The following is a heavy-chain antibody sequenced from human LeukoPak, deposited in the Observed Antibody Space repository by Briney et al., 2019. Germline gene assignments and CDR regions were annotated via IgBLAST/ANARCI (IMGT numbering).Heavy chain of an antibody. J-gene: IGHJ1*01. CDR1: GYTFTGYY. CDR3: ARDQPPPYDSSGYYTEGYFQH. V-gene: IGHV1-2*02. D-gene: IGHD3-22*01. Sequence: ASVKVSCKASGYTFTGYYMHWVRQAPGQGLGWMGWINPNSGGTNYAQKFQGRVTMTRDTSISTAYMELSRLRSDDTAVYYCARDQPPPYDSSGYYTEGYFQHWGQGTLVTVSS. CDR2: INPNSGGT.